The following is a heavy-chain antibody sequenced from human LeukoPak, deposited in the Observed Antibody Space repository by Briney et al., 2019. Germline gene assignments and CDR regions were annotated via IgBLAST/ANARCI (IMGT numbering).Heavy chain of an antibody. Sequence: GGSLRLSCAASGFTFRSYAMHWVRQAPGKGLEWVAFIRYDGSNKYYADSVKGRFAISRDNSKNTLYLQMNSLRAEDTAVYYCAKDRGVTGDPPDYWGQGTLVTVSS. V-gene: IGHV3-30*02. D-gene: IGHD2-21*02. J-gene: IGHJ4*02. CDR1: GFTFRSYA. CDR3: AKDRGVTGDPPDY. CDR2: IRYDGSNK.